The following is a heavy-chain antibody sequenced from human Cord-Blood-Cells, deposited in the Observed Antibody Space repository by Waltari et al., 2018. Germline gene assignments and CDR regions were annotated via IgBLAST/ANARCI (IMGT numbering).Heavy chain of an antibody. CDR1: GGSVSSGSYY. J-gene: IGHJ3*02. Sequence: QVQLQESGPGLVKPSEPLSLTCTVSGGSVSSGSYYWSWIRQPPGTGLEWIGYTYYSGNTNYNPALKSRVTISVDTSKNQFSLKLSSVTAADTAVYYCARGPRYYDFWSGYYTGAFDIWGQGTMVTVSS. D-gene: IGHD3-3*01. V-gene: IGHV4-61*01. CDR2: TYYSGNT. CDR3: ARGPRYYDFWSGYYTGAFDI.